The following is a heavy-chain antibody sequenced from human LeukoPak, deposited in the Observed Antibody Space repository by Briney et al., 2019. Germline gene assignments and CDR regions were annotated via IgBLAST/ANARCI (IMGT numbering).Heavy chain of an antibody. V-gene: IGHV3-48*03. J-gene: IGHJ4*02. Sequence: PGGSLRLSCAASGFTFSSYEMNWVRQAPGKGLEWVSYISSSGSTIYYADSVKGRFTISRDNAKNSLYLQMNSLRAEDTAVYYCARDLMGAMDIPFDYWGQGTLVTVS. CDR1: GFTFSSYE. CDR2: ISSSGSTI. D-gene: IGHD1-26*01. CDR3: ARDLMGAMDIPFDY.